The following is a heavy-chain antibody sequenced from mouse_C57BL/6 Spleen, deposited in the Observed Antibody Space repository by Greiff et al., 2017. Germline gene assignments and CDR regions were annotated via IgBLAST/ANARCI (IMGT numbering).Heavy chain of an antibody. Sequence: TDYNAAFISRLSISKDNSKSPVFFKMNSLQADDTALYYCAYGSSSFAYWGQGTLVTVSA. CDR2: T. D-gene: IGHD1-1*01. CDR3: AYGSSSFAY. V-gene: IGHV2-2*01. J-gene: IGHJ3*01.